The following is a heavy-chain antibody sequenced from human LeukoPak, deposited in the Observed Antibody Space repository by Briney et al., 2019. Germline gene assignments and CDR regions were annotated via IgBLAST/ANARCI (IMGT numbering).Heavy chain of an antibody. CDR1: GYSFTSYW. D-gene: IGHD2-15*01. J-gene: IGHJ4*02. CDR3: ARGYCSGGSCYFGQYLDY. Sequence: GESLKISCKGSGYSFTSYWIGWVRQMPGKGLEWMGIIYPGDSDTRYSPSFQGQVTISADKSISTAYLQWSSLKASDTAMYYCARGYCSGGSCYFGQYLDYWGQGTLVTVSS. CDR2: IYPGDSDT. V-gene: IGHV5-51*01.